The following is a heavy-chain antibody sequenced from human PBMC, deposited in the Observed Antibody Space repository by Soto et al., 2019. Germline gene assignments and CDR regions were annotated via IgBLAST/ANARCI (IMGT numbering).Heavy chain of an antibody. J-gene: IGHJ1*01. CDR3: AKDLYYYDSSGPGH. CDR1: GFTFSDYC. Sequence: GGSLRLSCAASGFTFSDYCMTWARQAPGKGLEWVSAISYNGGGTYYVDSVKGRFTISRDNSKNTLYLQMNSLRAEDTAVYYCAKDLYYYDSSGPGHWGQGTLVTVSS. D-gene: IGHD3-22*01. V-gene: IGHV3-23*01. CDR2: ISYNGGGT.